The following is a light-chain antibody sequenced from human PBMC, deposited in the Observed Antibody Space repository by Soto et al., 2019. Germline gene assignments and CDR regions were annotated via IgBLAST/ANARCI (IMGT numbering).Light chain of an antibody. CDR1: QDIGNS. CDR3: QKSDHLPL. V-gene: IGKV1-33*01. J-gene: IGKJ3*01. Sequence: DIQMTQSPPSLSASVGDRVIITCQASQDIGNSLNWFQHKPGKAPNLVIYDASNLEIGVPSRFSGSGSGTDFTFTITSLRPEDIATYYCQKSDHLPLFGPGTKVESK. CDR2: DAS.